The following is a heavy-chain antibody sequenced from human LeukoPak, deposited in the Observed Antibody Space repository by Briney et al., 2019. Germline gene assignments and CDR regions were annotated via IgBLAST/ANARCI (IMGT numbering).Heavy chain of an antibody. CDR3: ASGNYGSGSQVYYYYYMDV. J-gene: IGHJ6*03. D-gene: IGHD3-10*01. V-gene: IGHV1-69*05. CDR2: IIPIFGTA. Sequence: SVKVSCKASGGTFSSYAISWVRQAPGQGLEWMGGIIPIFGTANYAQKFQGRVTITTDESTSTAYMELSSLRSEDTAVYYCASGNYGSGSQVYYYYYMDVWGKGTTVTVSS. CDR1: GGTFSSYA.